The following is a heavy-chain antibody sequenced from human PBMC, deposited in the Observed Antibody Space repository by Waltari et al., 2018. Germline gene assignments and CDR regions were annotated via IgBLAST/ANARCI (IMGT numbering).Heavy chain of an antibody. D-gene: IGHD2-2*01. CDR3: ASSLPAVLDY. V-gene: IGHV4-39*01. Sequence: QLQLQESGPGLVKPSETLSLTCTVSGGSISSSSYYWGWIRQPPGKGLEWIGSIYYSVSTYYNPSLQSRVTISVDTSKNQFARKLCSVTAADTAVYYCASSLPAVLDYWGQGTLVTVSS. CDR2: IYYSVST. CDR1: GGSISSSSYY. J-gene: IGHJ4*02.